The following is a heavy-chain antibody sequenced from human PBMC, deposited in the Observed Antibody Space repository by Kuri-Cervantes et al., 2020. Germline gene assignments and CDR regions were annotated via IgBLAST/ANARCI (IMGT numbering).Heavy chain of an antibody. V-gene: IGHV3-30-3*01. Sequence: GESLKISCAASGFTFSSYAMHWVRQAPGKGLEWVAVVSYDGSDTYYANSVKGRFTISRDTSKNAVFLQMNSLRLEDTAVYYCAKDGEMAPDRHAFDIWGQGTMVTVSS. J-gene: IGHJ3*02. CDR3: AKDGEMAPDRHAFDI. CDR2: VSYDGSDT. D-gene: IGHD5-24*01. CDR1: GFTFSSYA.